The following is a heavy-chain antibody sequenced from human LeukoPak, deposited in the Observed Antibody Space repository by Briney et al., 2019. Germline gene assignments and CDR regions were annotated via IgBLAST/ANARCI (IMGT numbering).Heavy chain of an antibody. J-gene: IGHJ3*02. CDR3: AGRGGYSYGFGAFDI. CDR2: IYPGDSDT. CDR1: GYSFTSYW. D-gene: IGHD5-18*01. Sequence: GESLKISCKGSGYSFTSYWIGWVPQMPGKGLEWMGIIYPGDSDTRYSPSFQGQVTISAEKSISTAYLQWSSLKASDSAMYYCAGRGGYSYGFGAFDIWGQGTMVTVSS. V-gene: IGHV5-51*01.